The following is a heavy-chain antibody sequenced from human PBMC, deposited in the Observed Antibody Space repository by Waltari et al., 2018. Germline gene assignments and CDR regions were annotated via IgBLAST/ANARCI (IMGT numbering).Heavy chain of an antibody. J-gene: IGHJ5*02. V-gene: IGHV1-69*02. CDR1: GGTCSSYA. Sequence: QVQLVQSGAAVKKPGSSVKASCTASGGTCSSYAISWGRQPPGQGLAWMGSIIPNYGSANYAQTFHSRVTITADKSTSTPYMQLRSLGSEATAVSYCSALDGDSWCFDPWGQGTLVTVSS. D-gene: IGHD2-21*01. CDR3: SALDGDSWCFDP. CDR2: IIPNYGSA.